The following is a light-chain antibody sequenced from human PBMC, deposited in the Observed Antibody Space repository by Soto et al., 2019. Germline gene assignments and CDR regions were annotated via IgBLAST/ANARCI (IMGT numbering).Light chain of an antibody. Sequence: EIVLTQSPGTLSLSPGERATLSCRASQSLSRSRLAWYQQKAGQAPRLLIYGASSRATGIPERFSGSGSGTDFTLTISRLEPEDFAVYYCQQYGSSLMYTFGQGTKLEIK. CDR3: QQYGSSLMYT. CDR2: GAS. J-gene: IGKJ2*01. CDR1: QSLSRSR. V-gene: IGKV3-20*01.